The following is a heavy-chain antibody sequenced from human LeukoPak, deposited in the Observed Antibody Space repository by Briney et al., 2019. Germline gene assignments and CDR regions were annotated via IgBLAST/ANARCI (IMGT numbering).Heavy chain of an antibody. D-gene: IGHD1-26*01. CDR2: IYYSGST. Sequence: SETLSLTCTVSGGSISSSSYYWGWIRQPPGKGLEWIGSIYYSGSTYYNPSLKSRVTISVDTSKNQFSLKLSSVTAADTAVYYCARNQGYYKNWFDPWGQGTLDTVSS. CDR1: GGSISSSSYY. V-gene: IGHV4-39*01. J-gene: IGHJ5*02. CDR3: ARNQGYYKNWFDP.